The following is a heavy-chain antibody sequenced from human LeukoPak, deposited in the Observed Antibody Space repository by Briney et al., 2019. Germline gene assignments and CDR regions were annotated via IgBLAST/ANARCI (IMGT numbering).Heavy chain of an antibody. D-gene: IGHD5-18*01. CDR2: IYGVGTT. Sequence: GGSLRLSCAASGFTVSTNCMTWVRQAPGKGLEWVSTIYGVGTTYYADSVMGRFTISRHNSRNTLYLQMNSLRAEDTAVYYCARVDTVMAYYFDLWGQGTLVTVSS. J-gene: IGHJ4*02. V-gene: IGHV3-53*04. CDR1: GFTVSTNC. CDR3: ARVDTVMAYYFDL.